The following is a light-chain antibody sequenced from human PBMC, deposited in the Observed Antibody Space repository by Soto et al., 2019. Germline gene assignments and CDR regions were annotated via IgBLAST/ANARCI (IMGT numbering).Light chain of an antibody. Sequence: ETVLTQSPATLSLSPGERATLSCRASQTIGTYLIWYQQKPGQAPRVLIYDASSRATSIPARFSGSGSGTDFALTISSLAPEDFAVYYCQQRGNWPLTVGGGTKVEI. CDR3: QQRGNWPLT. CDR2: DAS. V-gene: IGKV3-11*01. CDR1: QTIGTY. J-gene: IGKJ4*01.